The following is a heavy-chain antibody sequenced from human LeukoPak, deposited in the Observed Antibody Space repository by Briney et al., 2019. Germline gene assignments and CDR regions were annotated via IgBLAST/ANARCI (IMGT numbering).Heavy chain of an antibody. CDR2: IYHGGST. V-gene: IGHV4-38-2*02. CDR3: ARDPYGDYGYY. CDR1: GYSISSDYY. J-gene: IGHJ4*02. Sequence: SETLSLTCTVSGYSISSDYYWGWIRQPPGEGLEWIGSIYHGGSTYYNPSLKSRVTISLDTSKNQFSLKLSSVTAADTAVYYCARDPYGDYGYYWGQGTLVTVSS. D-gene: IGHD4-17*01.